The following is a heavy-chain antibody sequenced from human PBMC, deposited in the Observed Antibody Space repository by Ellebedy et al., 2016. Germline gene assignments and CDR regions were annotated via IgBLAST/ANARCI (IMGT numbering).Heavy chain of an antibody. CDR2: IYHSGGT. J-gene: IGHJ4*02. CDR3: ARDPYGGHTDY. V-gene: IGHV4-38-2*02. D-gene: IGHD4-23*01. Sequence: SETLSLTCSVSGYSISSGYYWGWIRQPPGKGLEWIGSIYHSGGTYYNPSLKSRVTISVDTSKNQLSLKLTSVTAADTAVYYCARDPYGGHTDYWGQGTLVTVSS. CDR1: GYSISSGYY.